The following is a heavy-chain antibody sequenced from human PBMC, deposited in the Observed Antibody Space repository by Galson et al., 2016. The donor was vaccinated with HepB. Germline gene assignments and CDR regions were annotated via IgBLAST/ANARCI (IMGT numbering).Heavy chain of an antibody. Sequence: SVKVSCKASGYSFTSYYTHWIRQAPGQGLEWMGWISPKSGDTKYVQKFQGRVTMTTDTSISTAYMEVRRLRSDDTAVYYCARGHRYSYVESWGQGTLVTVSS. J-gene: IGHJ4*02. V-gene: IGHV1-2*02. CDR2: ISPKSGDT. CDR3: ARGHRYSYVES. CDR1: GYSFTSYY. D-gene: IGHD5-18*01.